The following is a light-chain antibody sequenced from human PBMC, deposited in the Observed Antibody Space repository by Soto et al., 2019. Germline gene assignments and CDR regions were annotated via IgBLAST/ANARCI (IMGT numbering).Light chain of an antibody. J-gene: IGLJ1*01. Sequence: QSALTQPPSASGSPGHSVTISCTGTSSDVGGYNFVSWYQQHPGKAPKLMIYEVSKRPSGVPDHFSGSKSGNTASLTVSGLQAEDEADYYCSSHAGSNNFPYVFGTGTKVTVL. CDR1: SSDVGGYNF. CDR3: SSHAGSNNFPYV. CDR2: EVS. V-gene: IGLV2-8*01.